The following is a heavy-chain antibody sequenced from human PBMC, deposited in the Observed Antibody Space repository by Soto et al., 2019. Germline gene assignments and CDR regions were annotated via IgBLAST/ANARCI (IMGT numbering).Heavy chain of an antibody. V-gene: IGHV1-18*01. CDR3: ARVVGDLGHWFDP. CDR2: ISAYNYNT. D-gene: IGHD1-26*01. CDR1: GYTFTSYG. Sequence: ASVKVSCTASGYTFTSYGLSWVRQAPGQGLEWMGRISAYNYNTNYAQKLQGRVTMTTDTSTSTAYMELKSLRYYYTAVYYCARVVGDLGHWFDPWGQGTLVTVSS. J-gene: IGHJ5*02.